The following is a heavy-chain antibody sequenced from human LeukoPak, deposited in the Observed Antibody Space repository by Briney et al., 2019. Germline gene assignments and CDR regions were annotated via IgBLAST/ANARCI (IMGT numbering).Heavy chain of an antibody. D-gene: IGHD3-3*01. CDR1: GGSISSDY. Sequence: PSETLSVTCTVSGGSISSDYWSCIRQPAGKGLEWIGCIYTSGSTNYNPSLKSRVTMSVDTSKNQFSLKLSSVTAADTAVYYCAREGSGHYDFWSGYPPYYGMDVWGQGTTVTASS. V-gene: IGHV4-4*07. J-gene: IGHJ6*02. CDR3: AREGSGHYDFWSGYPPYYGMDV. CDR2: IYTSGST.